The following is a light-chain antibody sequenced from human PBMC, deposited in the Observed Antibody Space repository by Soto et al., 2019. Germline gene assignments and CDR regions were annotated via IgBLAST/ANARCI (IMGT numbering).Light chain of an antibody. J-gene: IGKJ2*01. CDR3: QQYGDSPYT. Sequence: EIVLTQSPATLSLSPGERAALSCGASQSVNNNFLAWYQQIPGQAPRLLIYGASSRASGIPARFSGSGSGTDFTLTISRLEHEDFEVYYCQQYGDSPYTFGQGTKLQI. CDR1: QSVNNNF. CDR2: GAS. V-gene: IGKV3-20*01.